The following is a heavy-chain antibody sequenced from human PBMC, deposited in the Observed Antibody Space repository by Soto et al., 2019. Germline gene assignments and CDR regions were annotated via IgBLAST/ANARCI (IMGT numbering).Heavy chain of an antibody. Sequence: GGSLRLSCAASGFTFSSYGMHWVRQAPGKGLEWVSAISGSGGSTYYADSVKGRFTISRDNSKNTLYLQMNSLRAEDTAVYYCATTLIKGGYYYYGMDVWGQGTTVTVSS. CDR1: GFTFSSYG. V-gene: IGHV3-23*01. CDR2: ISGSGGST. J-gene: IGHJ6*02. CDR3: ATTLIKGGYYYYGMDV. D-gene: IGHD3-16*01.